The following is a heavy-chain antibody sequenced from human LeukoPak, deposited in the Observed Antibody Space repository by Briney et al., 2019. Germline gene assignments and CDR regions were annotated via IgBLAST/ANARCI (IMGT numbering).Heavy chain of an antibody. J-gene: IGHJ4*02. V-gene: IGHV1-3*01. CDR3: ARDLSTLWFGGADY. CDR2: INAGNGNT. CDR1: GYTFTSYA. D-gene: IGHD3-10*01. Sequence: ASVKVSCKASGYTFTSYAMHWVRQAPGQRLEWMGWINAGNGNTKYSQKFQGRVTITRDTSASTAYMELSSLRSEDTAVYYCARDLSTLWFGGADYWGQGTLVTVSS.